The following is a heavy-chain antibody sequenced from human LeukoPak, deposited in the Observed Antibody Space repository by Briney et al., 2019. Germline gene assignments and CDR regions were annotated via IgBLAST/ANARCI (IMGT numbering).Heavy chain of an antibody. V-gene: IGHV1-58*01. CDR2: IVVGSGNT. CDR3: AAPGGYCSGGSCPQDFYYYGMDV. D-gene: IGHD2-15*01. J-gene: IGHJ6*04. CDR1: GFTFTSSA. Sequence: RASVKVSCKASGFTFTSSAVQWVRQARGQRLEWIGWIVVGSGNTTYAQKFQERVTITRDMSTSTAYMELSSLRSEDTAVYYCAAPGGYCSGGSCPQDFYYYGMDVWGKGTTVTVSS.